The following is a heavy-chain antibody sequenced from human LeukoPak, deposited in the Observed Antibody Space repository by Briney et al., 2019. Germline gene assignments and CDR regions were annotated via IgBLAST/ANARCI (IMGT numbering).Heavy chain of an antibody. CDR1: GFTFSNYG. J-gene: IGHJ4*02. CDR2: IRYDGSNK. V-gene: IGHV3-30*02. D-gene: IGHD3-22*01. Sequence: GGSLRLSCAASGFTFSNYGMHWVRQAPGKGLEWVAFIRYDGSNKYYADSVKGRFTISRDSSKNTLYLQMNSLRAEDTAVYFCARSFYDDSGYPNFDYWGQGTLVTVSS. CDR3: ARSFYDDSGYPNFDY.